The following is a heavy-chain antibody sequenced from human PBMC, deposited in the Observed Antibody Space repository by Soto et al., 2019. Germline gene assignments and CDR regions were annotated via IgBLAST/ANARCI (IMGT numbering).Heavy chain of an antibody. Sequence: GGSLRLSCAASGFTFSSYAMSWVRQAPGKGLEWVSAISGSGGSTYYADSVKGRFTISRDNSKNTLYLQMNSMRAEDTAVYYCSEKPRTVTTSLDYWGQGTLVTVSS. CDR1: GFTFSSYA. V-gene: IGHV3-23*01. D-gene: IGHD4-4*01. CDR3: SEKPRTVTTSLDY. J-gene: IGHJ4*02. CDR2: ISGSGGST.